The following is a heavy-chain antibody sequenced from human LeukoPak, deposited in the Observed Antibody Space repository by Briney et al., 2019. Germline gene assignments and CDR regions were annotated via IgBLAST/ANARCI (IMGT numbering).Heavy chain of an antibody. V-gene: IGHV3-23*01. CDR1: GFTFSSYA. D-gene: IGHD6-19*01. J-gene: IGHJ4*02. CDR3: AKDPGSGWYWGYFDY. CDR2: ISGSGGST. Sequence: GGSLRLSCAASGFTFSSYAMSWVRQAPGKGLEWVSAISGSGGSTYYADCVKGRFTRSRDNSKNSVYLQMDRRRAGDTAVYYCAKDPGSGWYWGYFDYWGQGTLVTVSS.